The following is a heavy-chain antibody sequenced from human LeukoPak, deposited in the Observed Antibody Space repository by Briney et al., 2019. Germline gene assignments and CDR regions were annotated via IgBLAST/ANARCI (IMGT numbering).Heavy chain of an antibody. J-gene: IGHJ4*02. D-gene: IGHD3-22*01. CDR2: IKPDGSEK. Sequence: PGGSLRLSCAASGFTFSRYWMSWVRQAPGKGLEWVANIKPDGSEKYYVDSVKGRFTISRDSAKDSLFLQMNSLRAEDTAVYYCARALHDSSGYYFDYWGQGTLVTVSS. V-gene: IGHV3-7*01. CDR3: ARALHDSSGYYFDY. CDR1: GFTFSRYW.